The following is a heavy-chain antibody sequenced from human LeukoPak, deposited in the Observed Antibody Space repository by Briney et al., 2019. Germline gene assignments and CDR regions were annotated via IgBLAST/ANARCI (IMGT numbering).Heavy chain of an antibody. CDR1: GFTFSSYG. CDR3: AKSRKVVPAYLEVLGFDP. CDR2: IRYDGSNK. D-gene: IGHD2-2*01. V-gene: IGHV3-30*02. J-gene: IGHJ5*02. Sequence: GGSLRLSCAASGFTFSSYGMHWVRQAPGKGLEWVAFIRYDGSNKYYADSVKGRFTISRDNSKNTLYLQMNSLRAEDTAVYYCAKSRKVVPAYLEVLGFDPRGQGTLVTVSS.